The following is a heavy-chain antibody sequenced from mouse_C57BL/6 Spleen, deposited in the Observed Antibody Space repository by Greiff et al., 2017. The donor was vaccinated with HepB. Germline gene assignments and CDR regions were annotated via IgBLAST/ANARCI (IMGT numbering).Heavy chain of an antibody. Sequence: VQVVESGAELVRPGASVTLSCKASGYTFTDYEMHWVKQTPVHGLEWIGAIDPETGGTAYNQKFKGKAILTADKSSSTAYMELRSLTSEDSAVYYCTRPPSTMITNCDYWGQGTTLTVSS. D-gene: IGHD2-4*01. CDR1: GYTFTDYE. V-gene: IGHV1-15*01. J-gene: IGHJ2*01. CDR3: TRPPSTMITNCDY. CDR2: IDPETGGT.